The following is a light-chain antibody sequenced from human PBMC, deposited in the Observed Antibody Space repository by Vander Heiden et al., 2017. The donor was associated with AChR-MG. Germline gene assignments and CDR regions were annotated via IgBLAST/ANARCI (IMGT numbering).Light chain of an antibody. CDR3: QQRSNWPLT. V-gene: IGKV3-11*01. CDR2: DAL. CDR1: QSVNSY. Sequence: EIVLTQSPATLSLSPGERATLSCRASQSVNSYLAWYQQKPGQAPRLLMYDALKRATGIPARFSGTGSGTDFTLTISSLEPEDFAVYYCQQRSNWPLTFGQRTKVEIK. J-gene: IGKJ1*01.